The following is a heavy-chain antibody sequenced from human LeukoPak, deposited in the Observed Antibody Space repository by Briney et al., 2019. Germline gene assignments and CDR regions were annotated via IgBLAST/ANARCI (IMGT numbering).Heavy chain of an antibody. Sequence: GGSLRLSCAASGFTFSNAWMSWVRQAPGKGLEWVGRIKSKTDGGTTDYAAPVKGRFTISRDDSKNTLYLQMNSLKTEDTAVYYCARDPDLAYCGGDCPPGISSWGQGTLVTVSS. CDR1: GFTFSNAW. CDR3: ARDPDLAYCGGDCPPGISS. CDR2: IKSKTDGGTT. V-gene: IGHV3-15*01. J-gene: IGHJ4*02. D-gene: IGHD2-21*02.